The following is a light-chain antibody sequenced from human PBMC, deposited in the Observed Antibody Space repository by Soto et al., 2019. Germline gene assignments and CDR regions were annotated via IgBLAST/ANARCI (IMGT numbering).Light chain of an antibody. CDR3: QLYGSASGYT. V-gene: IGKV3-20*01. CDR1: QSVRSSY. J-gene: IGKJ2*01. CDR2: GAS. Sequence: DIVLTQSPGTLSLSPGERATLSCRASQSVRSSYLDWYQQKPGQAPRLLINGASSRATCIPDRFSGSGSGTDFTLTISRLEPEDFSVYYCQLYGSASGYTFGQGTKLEIK.